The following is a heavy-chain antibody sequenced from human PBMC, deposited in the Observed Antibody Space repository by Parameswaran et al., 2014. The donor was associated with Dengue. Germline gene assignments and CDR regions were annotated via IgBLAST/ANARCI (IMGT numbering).Heavy chain of an antibody. Sequence: ASETLSLTCTVSGGSISSYYWSWIRQPPGKGLEWIGYIYYSGSTNYNPSLKSRVTISVDTSKNQFSLKLSSVTAADTAVYYCAREGKLLWFGDLGDYYYYYMDVWGKGTTVTVSS. J-gene: IGHJ6*03. CDR2: IYYSGST. CDR3: AREGKLLWFGDLGDYYYYYMDV. D-gene: IGHD3-10*01. V-gene: IGHV4-59*13. CDR1: GGSISSYY.